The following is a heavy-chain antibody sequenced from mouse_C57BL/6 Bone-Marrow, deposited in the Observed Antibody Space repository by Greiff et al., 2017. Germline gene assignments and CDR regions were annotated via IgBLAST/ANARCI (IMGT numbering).Heavy chain of an antibody. V-gene: IGHV5-6*02. D-gene: IGHD4-1*01. CDR1: GFTFSSYG. CDR3: ASLGFSYAMDY. CDR2: ISSGGSYT. Sequence: EVKLVESGGDLVKPGGSLTLSCAASGFTFSSYGMSWVRQTPDKRLEWVATISSGGSYTYYPDSVKGRFTISRDNAKNTLYLQMSSLKSEDTAMYYCASLGFSYAMDYWGQGTSVTVSS. J-gene: IGHJ4*01.